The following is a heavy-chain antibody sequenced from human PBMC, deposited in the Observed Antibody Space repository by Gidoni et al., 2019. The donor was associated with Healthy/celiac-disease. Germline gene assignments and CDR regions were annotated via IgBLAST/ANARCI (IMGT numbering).Heavy chain of an antibody. CDR1: GFTFSSYA. V-gene: IGHV3-23*01. Sequence: EVQLLESGGGLVQPGGSLRLSCAASGFTFSSYAMSWVRQAPGKGLEWVSAISGSGGSTYYADSVKGRFTISRDNSKNTLYLQMNSLRAEDTAVYYCAKANQWLRSYYYGMDVWGQGTTVTVSS. CDR3: AKANQWLRSYYYGMDV. J-gene: IGHJ6*02. CDR2: ISGSGGST. D-gene: IGHD5-12*01.